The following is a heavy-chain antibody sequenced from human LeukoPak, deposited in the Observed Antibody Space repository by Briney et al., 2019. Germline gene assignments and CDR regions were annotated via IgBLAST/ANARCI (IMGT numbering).Heavy chain of an antibody. CDR1: GGTFSSYA. CDR2: IIPIFGTA. Sequence: SVKVSCKASGGTFSSYAISWVRQAPGQGLEWMGGIIPIFGTANYAQKFQGRVTITTDESTSTAYMELSSLRSEDTAVYYCATAYYDFWGGYPPLFDYWGQGTLVTVSS. CDR3: ATAYYDFWGGYPPLFDY. D-gene: IGHD3-3*01. V-gene: IGHV1-69*05. J-gene: IGHJ4*02.